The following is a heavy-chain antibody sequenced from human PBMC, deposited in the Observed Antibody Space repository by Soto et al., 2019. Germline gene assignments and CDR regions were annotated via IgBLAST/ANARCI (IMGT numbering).Heavy chain of an antibody. J-gene: IGHJ2*01. CDR2: INDRGSI. CDR3: ARESHDILTGPPWVWYFDL. Sequence: QVQLQQWGAGPLRPLETLSLNCGVSGGSFSGYYCAWIRQSPGKGLEWIGEINDRGSINYNPSLKSRVSISVDTSKNHYSLNLRSVTAADTAVYYCARESHDILTGPPWVWYFDLWGRGTLVTVSS. V-gene: IGHV4-34*01. CDR1: GGSFSGYY. D-gene: IGHD3-9*01.